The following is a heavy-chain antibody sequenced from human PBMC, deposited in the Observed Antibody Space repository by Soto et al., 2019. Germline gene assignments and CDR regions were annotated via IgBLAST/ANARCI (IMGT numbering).Heavy chain of an antibody. CDR2: IHEDKNAK. V-gene: IGHV3-7*02. CDR3: ATHDGPAAAGLVLDF. D-gene: IGHD6-25*01. Sequence: EVRLVESGGGLVQPGGSLRLCWEASGFTFSSRWMPWVRQGPGKGLEWVANIHEDKNAKDYVDSVKGRFTISRDNAKNSLYLQMNSLRDEDTAVYYCATHDGPAAAGLVLDFWGQGALVIVSS. J-gene: IGHJ4*02. CDR1: GFTFSSRW.